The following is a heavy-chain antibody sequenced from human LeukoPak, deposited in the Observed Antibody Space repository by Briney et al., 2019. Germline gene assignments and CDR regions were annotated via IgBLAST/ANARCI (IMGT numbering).Heavy chain of an antibody. Sequence: GASVKVSCKASGYTFTGYYMHWVRQAPGQGLEWMGWISAYNGNTNYAQKLQGRVTMTTDTSTSTAYMELRSLRSDDTAVYYCARQALYYYDSSGDFDYWGQGTLVTVSS. CDR1: GYTFTGYY. D-gene: IGHD3-22*01. J-gene: IGHJ4*02. V-gene: IGHV1-18*04. CDR3: ARQALYYYDSSGDFDY. CDR2: ISAYNGNT.